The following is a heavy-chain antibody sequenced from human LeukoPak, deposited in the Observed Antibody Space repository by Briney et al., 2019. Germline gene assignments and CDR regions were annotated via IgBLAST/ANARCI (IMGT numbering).Heavy chain of an antibody. CDR2: INPSGGST. CDR3: ARGWRSSENWFDP. Sequence: ASVKVSCKASGYTFTSYYMHWVRQAPGQGLEWMGIINPSGGSTSYAQKFQDRVTMTRNTSISTAYMELSSLRSEDTAVYYCARGWRSSENWFDPWGQGTLVTVSS. D-gene: IGHD6-6*01. V-gene: IGHV1-46*01. CDR1: GYTFTSYY. J-gene: IGHJ5*02.